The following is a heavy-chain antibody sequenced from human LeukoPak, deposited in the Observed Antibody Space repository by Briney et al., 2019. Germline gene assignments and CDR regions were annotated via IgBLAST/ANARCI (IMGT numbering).Heavy chain of an antibody. CDR2: FHPEDGET. CDR3: ATDPGETVPAAKGPRGDYCYGMDV. J-gene: IGHJ6*02. CDR1: GYTLTELS. D-gene: IGHD2-2*01. Sequence: ASVKVSCKVSGYTLTELSMHWVGQAPGKGLEGMGVFHPEDGETISPQKFQGRVTMTEDTSTDTAYMELNSLRSDDTAVYYCATDPGETVPAAKGPRGDYCYGMDVWGQGTTVTVSS. V-gene: IGHV1-24*01.